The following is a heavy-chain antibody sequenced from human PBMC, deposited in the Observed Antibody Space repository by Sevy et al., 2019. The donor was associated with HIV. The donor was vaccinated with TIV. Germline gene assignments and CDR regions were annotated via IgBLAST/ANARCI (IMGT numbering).Heavy chain of an antibody. Sequence: GGSLRLSCAASGFTFSSYAMSWVRQAPGKGLEWVSASSGSGGSTYYTDSVKGRFTISRDNSMNTLYLQMNSLRAEDTAVYYCAKDPAAAAVSSFGPWGQGTLVTVSS. V-gene: IGHV3-23*01. CDR3: AKDPAAAAVSSFGP. D-gene: IGHD6-13*01. J-gene: IGHJ5*02. CDR1: GFTFSSYA. CDR2: SSGSGGST.